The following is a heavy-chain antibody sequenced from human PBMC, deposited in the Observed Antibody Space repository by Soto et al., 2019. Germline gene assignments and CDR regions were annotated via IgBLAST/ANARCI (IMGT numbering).Heavy chain of an antibody. CDR3: ARCPPIVAPLNRFDP. V-gene: IGHV4-31*03. Sequence: KTSETLSLTCSVSGDSVTSGGSYWTWLRQVPGKGLEWIGYIHNSGNTYYNPSLKSRAAISLDPSKNEFSLKLNSLTAADTASYYCARCPPIVAPLNRFDPWGQGTLVTVSS. J-gene: IGHJ5*02. D-gene: IGHD5-12*01. CDR2: IHNSGNT. CDR1: GDSVTSGGSY.